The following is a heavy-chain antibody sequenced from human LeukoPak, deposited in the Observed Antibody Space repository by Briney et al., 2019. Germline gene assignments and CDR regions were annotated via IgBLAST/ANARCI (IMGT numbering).Heavy chain of an antibody. CDR3: ARDDRDMIAFDI. V-gene: IGHV1-69*05. Sequence: SVKVSCKASGGTFSSYAISWVRQAPGQGLEWMGGIIPIFGTANYAQKFQGRVTITTDESTSTAYMELSSLRSEDTAVYYCARDDRDMIAFDIWGQGTMVTVSS. D-gene: IGHD2-15*01. CDR1: GGTFSSYA. CDR2: IIPIFGTA. J-gene: IGHJ3*02.